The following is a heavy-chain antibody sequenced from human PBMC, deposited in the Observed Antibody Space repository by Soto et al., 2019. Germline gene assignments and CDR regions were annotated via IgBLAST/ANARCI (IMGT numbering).Heavy chain of an antibody. CDR1: GFTFSSYG. J-gene: IGHJ4*02. CDR2: ISFDGSNK. CDR3: AKDIRYGGHSGVADY. Sequence: GGSLRLSCVVSGFTFSSYGMNWVRQAPGKGLEWVATISFDGSNKNYADSVKGRFTISRDNSENTLYMQMNSLRPEDTAVYYCAKDIRYGGHSGVADYWCQGLLVTLS. D-gene: IGHD2-21*02. V-gene: IGHV3-30*18.